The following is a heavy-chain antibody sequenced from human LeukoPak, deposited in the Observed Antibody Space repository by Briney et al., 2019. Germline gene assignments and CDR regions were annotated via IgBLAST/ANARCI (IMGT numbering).Heavy chain of an antibody. CDR3: ARAYYDILTGYYTDFDY. V-gene: IGHV4-39*07. J-gene: IGHJ4*02. CDR2: IYYSGST. Sequence: SETLSLTCTVSGGSISSSSYYWGWIRQPPGKGLEWIGSIYYSGSTYYNPSLKSRVTISVDTSKNQFSLKLSSVTAADTAVYYCARAYYDILTGYYTDFDYWGQGTLVTVSS. CDR1: GGSISSSSYY. D-gene: IGHD3-9*01.